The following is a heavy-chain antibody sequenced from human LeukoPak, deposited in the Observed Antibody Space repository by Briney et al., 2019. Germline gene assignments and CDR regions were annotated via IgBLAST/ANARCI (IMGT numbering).Heavy chain of an antibody. V-gene: IGHV4-61*02. Sequence: SETLSLTCTVSGGSISSGSYYWSWIRQPAGKGLEWIGRIYTSGSTNYNPSLKSRVTISVDTSKNQFSLKLSSVTAADTAVYCCARDLYDFWSGYYGYWGQGTLVTVSS. CDR1: GGSISSGSYY. J-gene: IGHJ4*02. CDR2: IYTSGST. CDR3: ARDLYDFWSGYYGY. D-gene: IGHD3-3*01.